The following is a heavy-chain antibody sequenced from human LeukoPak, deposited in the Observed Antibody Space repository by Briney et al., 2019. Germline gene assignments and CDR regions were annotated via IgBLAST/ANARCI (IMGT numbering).Heavy chain of an antibody. D-gene: IGHD6-13*01. CDR1: GFTFSSYG. Sequence: GRSLRLSCAASGFTFSSYGMPWVRQAPGKGLEWVAVIWYDGSNKYYADSVKGRFTISRDNSKNTLYLQMNSLRAEDTAVYYCARGFSSSWYAVGYWGRGTLVTVSS. CDR3: ARGFSSSWYAVGY. CDR2: IWYDGSNK. J-gene: IGHJ4*02. V-gene: IGHV3-33*01.